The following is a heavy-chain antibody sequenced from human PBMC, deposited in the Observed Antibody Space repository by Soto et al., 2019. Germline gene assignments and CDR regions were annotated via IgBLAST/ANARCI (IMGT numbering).Heavy chain of an antibody. V-gene: IGHV3-48*03. J-gene: IGHJ4*02. Sequence: GGSLRLSCAASGFTFTNYEMNWVRQAPGKGLEWISYISSSGKTISYADSVKGRFTISRDNAKNSLYLQMNSLRAENTAVYYCARDPEKYSCSDLGIEYWGQGTLVTVSS. CDR2: ISSSGKTI. CDR1: GFTFTNYE. D-gene: IGHD5-12*01. CDR3: ARDPEKYSCSDLGIEY.